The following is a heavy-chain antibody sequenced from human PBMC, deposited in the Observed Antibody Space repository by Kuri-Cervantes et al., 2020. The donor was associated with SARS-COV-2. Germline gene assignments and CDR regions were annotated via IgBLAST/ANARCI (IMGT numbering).Heavy chain of an antibody. Sequence: GESLKISCTASGFTFSSHWMSWVRQAPGKGLEWVANINQDGSQKYYVDSVRGRFTISRDNAKSSLYLQMNSLRAEDTALYYCASQYSSSWNYWGQGTLVTVSS. D-gene: IGHD6-13*01. J-gene: IGHJ4*02. CDR1: GFTFSSHW. CDR2: INQDGSQK. V-gene: IGHV3-7*01. CDR3: ASQYSSSWNY.